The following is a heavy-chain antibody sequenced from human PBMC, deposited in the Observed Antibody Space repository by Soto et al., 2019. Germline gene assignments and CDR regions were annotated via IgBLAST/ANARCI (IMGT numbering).Heavy chain of an antibody. D-gene: IGHD6-13*01. V-gene: IGHV4-31*03. J-gene: IGHJ4*02. CDR3: ARGHEPPFNIAAAGTTYFDY. CDR2: IYYSGST. Sequence: PSETLSLTCTVSGGSISSGGYYWSWIRQHPGKGLEWIGYIYYSGSTYYNPSLKSRVTISVDTSKNQFSLKLSSVTAADTAVYYCARGHEPPFNIAAAGTTYFDYWGQGTLVTVSS. CDR1: GGSISSGGYY.